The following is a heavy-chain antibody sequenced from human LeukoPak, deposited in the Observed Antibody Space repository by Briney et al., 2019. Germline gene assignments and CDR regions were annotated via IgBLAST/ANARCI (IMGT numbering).Heavy chain of an antibody. D-gene: IGHD2-15*01. CDR3: ARVVFLSGGSCSDY. J-gene: IGHJ4*02. CDR1: GFTFSSYW. Sequence: GGSLRLSCAASGFTFSSYWMSWVRQAPGKGLEWVASIKQDGSEKYYVDSVKGRFTISRDNAKNSLYLQMNSLRAEDTAVYYCARVVFLSGGSCSDYWGQGTLVTVSS. V-gene: IGHV3-7*01. CDR2: IKQDGSEK.